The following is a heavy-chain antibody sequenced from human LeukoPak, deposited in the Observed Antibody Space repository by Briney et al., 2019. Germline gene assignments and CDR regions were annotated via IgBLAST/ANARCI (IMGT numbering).Heavy chain of an antibody. V-gene: IGHV3-53*01. CDR3: ARATRIAAAEFFFDY. Sequence: GGSLRLSCAASGLSVSSNYMSWVRQAPGKGLEWVSLIYSGGSAYYADSVKGRFMISRDNSKTTLYLQMNSLRAEDTAVYYCARATRIAAAEFFFDYWGQGTLVTVSS. D-gene: IGHD6-13*01. CDR2: IYSGGSA. CDR1: GLSVSSNY. J-gene: IGHJ4*02.